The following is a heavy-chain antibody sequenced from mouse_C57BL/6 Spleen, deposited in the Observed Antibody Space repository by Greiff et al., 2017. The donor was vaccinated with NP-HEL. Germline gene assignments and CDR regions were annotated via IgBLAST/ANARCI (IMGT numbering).Heavy chain of an antibody. D-gene: IGHD1-1*01. J-gene: IGHJ1*03. Sequence: QVQLQQPGAELVRPGSSVKLSCKASGYTFTSYWMDWVKQRPGQGLEWIGNIYPSDSETHYNQKFKDKATLTVDKSSSTAYMQLSSLTSEDSAVYYCARDGSSYGYVDVWGTGTTVTVSS. CDR1: GYTFTSYW. CDR2: IYPSDSET. V-gene: IGHV1-61*01. CDR3: ARDGSSYGYVDV.